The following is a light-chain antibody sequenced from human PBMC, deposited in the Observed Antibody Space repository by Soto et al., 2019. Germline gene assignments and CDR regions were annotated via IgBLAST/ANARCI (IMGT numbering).Light chain of an antibody. J-gene: IGKJ1*01. V-gene: IGKV3-15*01. CDR2: GAS. Sequence: EIVMTQSPATLSVSPGERATLSCRASQSVRSNLAWYQQKPGQAPRLLIYGASTRATGIPGRFSGSGSGTEFTLTISSLQSEDFAVYYCQQYNDWPGTFGQGTKVEIK. CDR1: QSVRSN. CDR3: QQYNDWPGT.